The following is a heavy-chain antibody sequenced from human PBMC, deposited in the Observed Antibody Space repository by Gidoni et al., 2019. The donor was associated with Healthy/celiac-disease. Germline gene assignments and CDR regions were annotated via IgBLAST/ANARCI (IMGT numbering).Heavy chain of an antibody. CDR2: INHSGST. CDR1: GGSFSGYY. V-gene: IGHV4-34*01. D-gene: IGHD3-16*01. J-gene: IGHJ4*02. Sequence: QVQLQQWGAGLLKPSETLSLTCAVYGGSFSGYYWSWIRQPPGKGREWIGEINHSGSTNYNPSLKSRVTISVDTSKNQFSLKLSSVTAADTAVYYCARGGSVRLRLGIDYWGQGTLVTVSS. CDR3: ARGGSVRLRLGIDY.